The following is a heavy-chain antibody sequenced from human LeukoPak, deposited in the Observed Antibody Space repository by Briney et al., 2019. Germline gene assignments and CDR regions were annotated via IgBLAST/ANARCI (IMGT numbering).Heavy chain of an antibody. CDR1: GGSFSGYY. D-gene: IGHD2-2*01. CDR2: INHSGST. Sequence: SETLSLTCAVYGGSFSGYYWSWIRQPPGKGLEWIGEINHSGSTNYNPPLKSRVTISVDTSKNQFSLKLSSVTAADTAVYYCARTRYGGYCSSTSCKRSWFDPWGQGTLVTVSS. V-gene: IGHV4-34*01. J-gene: IGHJ5*02. CDR3: ARTRYGGYCSSTSCKRSWFDP.